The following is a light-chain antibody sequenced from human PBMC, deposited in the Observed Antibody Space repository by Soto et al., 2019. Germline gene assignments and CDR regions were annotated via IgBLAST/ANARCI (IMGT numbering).Light chain of an antibody. V-gene: IGLV2-8*01. CDR2: DVN. J-gene: IGLJ1*01. Sequence: QSVLTQAASVSGSPGQSITISCTGTSSDDALYLYVSWFQQHPGKAPKLLIYDVNRRPPGVPDRFFGSKSGNTASLTVSGLQAEDEADYYCVSFAGGTYVFGTGTKVTVL. CDR3: VSFAGGTYV. CDR1: SSDDALYLY.